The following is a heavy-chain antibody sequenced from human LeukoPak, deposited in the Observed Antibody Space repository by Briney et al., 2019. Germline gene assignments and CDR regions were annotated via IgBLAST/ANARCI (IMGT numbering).Heavy chain of an antibody. CDR2: ISWNSGSI. D-gene: IGHD2-2*01. CDR1: GFTFDDYA. J-gene: IGHJ4*02. CDR3: ARGCTSNSCYDY. Sequence: PGRSLRLSCAASGFTFDDYAMHWVRQAPGKGLEWVSGISWNSGSIGYADSVKGRFTISRDNTKNSLYLQMNSLRAEDTALYYCARGCTSNSCYDYWGQGTLVTVSS. V-gene: IGHV3-9*01.